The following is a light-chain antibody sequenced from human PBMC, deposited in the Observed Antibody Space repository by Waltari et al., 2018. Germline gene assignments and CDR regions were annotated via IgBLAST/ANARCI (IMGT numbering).Light chain of an antibody. J-gene: IGKJ2*01. CDR1: QSVSSY. V-gene: IGKV3-11*01. CDR3: QQRSNWPGT. Sequence: IVLTQSPAPLALSAGERATLSCRASQSVSSYLGWYQQKHGQAPRLLIYDASNRATGIPARFSGSGSGTDFTLTISSLEPEDFAVYYCQQRSNWPGTFGQGTKLEI. CDR2: DAS.